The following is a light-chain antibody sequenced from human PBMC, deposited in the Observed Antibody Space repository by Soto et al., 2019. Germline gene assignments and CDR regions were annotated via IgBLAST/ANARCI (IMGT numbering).Light chain of an antibody. Sequence: DIQMTLSLSSLSASVGDRVTITCRASQSIGSYLNWYQQKPGKAPKLLIYGASNRATGIPDRFSGSGSGTDFTLTISRLEPEDFAVYYCQQYGSSGTFGQGTKVDIK. CDR3: QQYGSSGT. J-gene: IGKJ1*01. CDR2: GAS. CDR1: QSIGSY. V-gene: IGKV1-39*01.